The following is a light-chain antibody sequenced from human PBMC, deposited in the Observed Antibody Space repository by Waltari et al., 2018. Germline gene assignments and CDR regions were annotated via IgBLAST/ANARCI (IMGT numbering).Light chain of an antibody. J-gene: IGLJ2*01. CDR1: NIGSKS. CDR2: YNN. Sequence: SYVLTQPPSVSVAPGETARITCGGNNIGSKSVHWYQQEPGQAPILVIYYNNDRPSVIPGRFSVSNSGNTATLTISRVDAGDEADYYCQVWDSDSDHVVFGGGTKLAVL. V-gene: IGLV3-21*01. CDR3: QVWDSDSDHVV.